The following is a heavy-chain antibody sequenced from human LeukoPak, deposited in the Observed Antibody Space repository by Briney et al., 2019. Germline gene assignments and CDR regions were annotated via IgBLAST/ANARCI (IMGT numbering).Heavy chain of an antibody. Sequence: SETLSLTCAVSGGSFSGYYWSWIRQPPGKGLEWIGEINHSGSTNYNPSLKSRVTISVDTSKNKFSLKLSSVPAADTAVYYCARGFTAYFDYWGQGTLVTVSS. J-gene: IGHJ4*02. CDR2: INHSGST. CDR1: GGSFSGYY. V-gene: IGHV4-34*01. CDR3: ARGFTAYFDY. D-gene: IGHD3-16*01.